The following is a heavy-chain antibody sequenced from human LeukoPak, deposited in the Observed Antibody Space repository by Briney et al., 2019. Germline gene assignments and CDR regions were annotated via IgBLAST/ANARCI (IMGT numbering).Heavy chain of an antibody. CDR1: GYTFTSYG. CDR2: ISAYNGNT. V-gene: IGHV1-18*01. Sequence: ASVKVSCKASGYTFTSYGISWVRQAPGQGLEWMGWISAYNGNTNYAQKLQGRVTMTTDTSTSTAYMGLRSLRSDDTAVYYCARDAREYCSGGSCYPRYWGQGTLVTVSS. D-gene: IGHD2-15*01. CDR3: ARDAREYCSGGSCYPRY. J-gene: IGHJ4*02.